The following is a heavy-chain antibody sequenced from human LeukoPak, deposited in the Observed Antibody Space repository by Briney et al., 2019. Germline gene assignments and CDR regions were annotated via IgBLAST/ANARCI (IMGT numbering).Heavy chain of an antibody. Sequence: PGGSLRLSCAASGFTFSSYWMSWVRQAPGKGLEWVANIKQDGSEKYYVDSVKGRFTISRDNAKNSLYLQMNSLRAEDTAVYYCASDLQQPRIADAFDIWGQGTMVTVSS. D-gene: IGHD1-14*01. J-gene: IGHJ3*02. CDR3: ASDLQQPRIADAFDI. CDR2: IKQDGSEK. CDR1: GFTFSSYW. V-gene: IGHV3-7*01.